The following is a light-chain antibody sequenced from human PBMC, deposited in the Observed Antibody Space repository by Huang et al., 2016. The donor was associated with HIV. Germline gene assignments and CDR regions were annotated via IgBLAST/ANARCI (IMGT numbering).Light chain of an antibody. CDR1: QSVLYSSNNKNY. CDR3: QQYYSTALT. J-gene: IGKJ4*01. Sequence: DIVMTQSPDSLAVSLGERATINCKSSQSVLYSSNNKNYFAWYQQKPGQPPKLLIYWASTRESGVPDRCSGSGSGTDFTLTISSLQAEDVAVYYCQQYYSTALTFGGGTKVEIK. V-gene: IGKV4-1*01. CDR2: WAS.